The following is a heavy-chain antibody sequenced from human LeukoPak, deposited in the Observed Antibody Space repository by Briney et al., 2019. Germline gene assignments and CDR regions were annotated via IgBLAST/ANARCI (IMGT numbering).Heavy chain of an antibody. CDR1: GFTFSSYA. D-gene: IGHD3-10*02. Sequence: GGSQRLSCAASGFTFSSYAMSWVRQAPGKGLEWVSSISGSDGTTYYADSAKGRFTISRDNAKNSLYLQMNSLRAEDTAVYYCAELGITMIGGVWGKGTTVTISS. CDR3: AELGITMIGGV. J-gene: IGHJ6*04. V-gene: IGHV3-23*01. CDR2: ISGSDGTT.